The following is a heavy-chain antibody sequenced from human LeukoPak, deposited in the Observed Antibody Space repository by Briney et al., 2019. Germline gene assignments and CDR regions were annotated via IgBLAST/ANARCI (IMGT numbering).Heavy chain of an antibody. CDR3: ARGRRMARYCSGGSCYFDY. CDR1: GFTFSSYW. V-gene: IGHV3-7*03. J-gene: IGHJ4*02. D-gene: IGHD2-15*01. Sequence: GGSLRLSCAASGFTFSSYWMSWVRQAPGKGLEWVANIKQDGSVKYYVDSVKGRFTISRDNAKNSLYLQMNSLRAEDTAVYYCARGRRMARYCSGGSCYFDYWGQGTLVTVSS. CDR2: IKQDGSVK.